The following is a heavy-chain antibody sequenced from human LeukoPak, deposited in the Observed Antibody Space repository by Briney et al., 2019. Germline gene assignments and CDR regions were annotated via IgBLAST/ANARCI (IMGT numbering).Heavy chain of an antibody. V-gene: IGHV1-18*01. CDR3: ARGESVTADYYYDMDV. D-gene: IGHD2-21*02. Sequence: ASVKVSCKASGYTFTSYGISWVRQAPGQGLEWMGWISAYNGNTNYAQKLQGRVTMTTDTSTSTAYMELRSLRSDDTAIYYCARGESVTADYYYDMDVWGQGTTVTVSS. CDR1: GYTFTSYG. J-gene: IGHJ6*02. CDR2: ISAYNGNT.